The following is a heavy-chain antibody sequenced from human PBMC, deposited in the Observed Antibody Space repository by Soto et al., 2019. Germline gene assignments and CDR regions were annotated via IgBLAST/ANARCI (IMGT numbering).Heavy chain of an antibody. V-gene: IGHV3-23*01. Sequence: EVQLLESGGGLVHPGGSLRLACAASGFTFSSYAMSWVRQAQGKGLEWVSDISGSGGSTYYADSVKGRFTISRDNSKNTLYLQMNSLRAEDTAVYYCAKGKWLAPYWGQGTLVTVSS. CDR1: GFTFSSYA. J-gene: IGHJ4*02. D-gene: IGHD6-19*01. CDR2: ISGSGGST. CDR3: AKGKWLAPY.